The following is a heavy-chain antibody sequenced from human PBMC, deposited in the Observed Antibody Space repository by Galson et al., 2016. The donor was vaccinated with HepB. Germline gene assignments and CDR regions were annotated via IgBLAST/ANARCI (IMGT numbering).Heavy chain of an antibody. CDR3: TTDLLYYYDSSGYSYYFDY. CDR1: GFTFSNAW. J-gene: IGHJ4*02. V-gene: IGHV3-15*01. Sequence: SLRLSCAASGFTFSNAWMIWVRQAPGKGLEWVGRINSKTDVGTTDYAAPVKGRFTISRDDSKNTLYLQMNSLKTEDTAVYYCTTDLLYYYDSSGYSYYFDYWGQGTLVTVSS. D-gene: IGHD3-22*01. CDR2: INSKTDVGTT.